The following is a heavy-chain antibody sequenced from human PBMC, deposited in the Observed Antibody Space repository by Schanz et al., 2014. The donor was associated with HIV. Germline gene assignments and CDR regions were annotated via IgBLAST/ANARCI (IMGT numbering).Heavy chain of an antibody. Sequence: VQLVESGGGVVQPGRSLRLSCAASGFTFSSYGMHWVRQAPGKGLEWVANINHDGSVKGYLASVKGRVTISRDNAKNSLYLQMNSLRVEDTAVYYCAKSRGDSWPYGMDVWGQGTTVTVSS. V-gene: IGHV3-7*03. D-gene: IGHD4-17*01. CDR1: GFTFSSYG. J-gene: IGHJ6*02. CDR3: AKSRGDSWPYGMDV. CDR2: INHDGSVK.